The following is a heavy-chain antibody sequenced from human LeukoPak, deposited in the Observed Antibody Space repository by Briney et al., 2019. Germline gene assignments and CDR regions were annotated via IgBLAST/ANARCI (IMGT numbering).Heavy chain of an antibody. CDR3: ARDDCSSISCYHNWFDP. CDR1: GFTFSSYW. J-gene: IGHJ5*02. CDR2: IKQDGSEK. D-gene: IGHD2-2*01. Sequence: GGSLRLSCAASGFTFSSYWISWVRQAPGKGLEWVANIKQDGSEKYYVDSVKGRFTISRDSAKNSLYLQMNSLRAEDTAVYYCARDDCSSISCYHNWFDPWGQGTLVTVSS. V-gene: IGHV3-7*01.